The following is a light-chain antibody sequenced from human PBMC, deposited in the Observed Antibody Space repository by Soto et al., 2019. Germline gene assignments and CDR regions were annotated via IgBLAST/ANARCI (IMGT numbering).Light chain of an antibody. CDR1: QSVLYSSNNKNY. CDR2: WAS. V-gene: IGKV4-1*01. Sequence: DIVMTQSPDSLAVSLGERATINCKCSQSVLYSSNNKNYLAWYQQKPGQPPKLLIYWASTRESGVPDRFSGSGSGTDFTLTISSLQAEDVAFYYCQQYYSTSGTFGQGTKLEIK. J-gene: IGKJ2*01. CDR3: QQYYSTSGT.